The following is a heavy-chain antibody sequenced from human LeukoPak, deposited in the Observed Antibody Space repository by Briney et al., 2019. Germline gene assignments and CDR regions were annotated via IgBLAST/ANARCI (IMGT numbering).Heavy chain of an antibody. D-gene: IGHD5-18*01. CDR2: ISLSSTTI. J-gene: IGHJ4*02. Sequence: GGSLRLSCAASGFTFSSYEMNWVRQAPEKGLEWVSYISLSSTTIYYADSVKGRFTISRDNAKNSLYLQMNSLRAEDTAVYYCARDSDSNFDYWGQGTLVTVSS. CDR3: ARDSDSNFDY. V-gene: IGHV3-48*01. CDR1: GFTFSSYE.